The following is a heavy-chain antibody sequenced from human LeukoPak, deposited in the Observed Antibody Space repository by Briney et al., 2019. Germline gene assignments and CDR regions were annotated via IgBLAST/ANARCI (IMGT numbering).Heavy chain of an antibody. CDR2: IYYSGST. Sequence: SQTLSLTCTVSGGSISSGDYYWSWIRQPPGKGLEWIGYIYYSGSTYYNPSLKSRVTISVDTSKNQFSLKLSSVTAADTAVYYCARAYSYDSSGYYTNWFDPWGQGTLVTVSS. CDR3: ARAYSYDSSGYYTNWFDP. D-gene: IGHD3-22*01. J-gene: IGHJ5*02. CDR1: GGSISSGDYY. V-gene: IGHV4-30-4*08.